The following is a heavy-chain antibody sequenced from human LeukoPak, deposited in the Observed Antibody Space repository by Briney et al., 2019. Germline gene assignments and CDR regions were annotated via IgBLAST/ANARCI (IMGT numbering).Heavy chain of an antibody. CDR3: AWRKYFSTWLEP. D-gene: IGHD1-14*01. CDR2: ISPSRSET. V-gene: IGHV5-51*01. Sequence: GESLKISCKGSGLDLNDYWIGWVRQMPGKRLEWMGIISPSRSETQYSLPFQGQVTISVDKSTSTAYLQWSSLKASDTAIYYCAWRKYFSTWLEPWGQGTLVTVSS. J-gene: IGHJ5*02. CDR1: GLDLNDYW.